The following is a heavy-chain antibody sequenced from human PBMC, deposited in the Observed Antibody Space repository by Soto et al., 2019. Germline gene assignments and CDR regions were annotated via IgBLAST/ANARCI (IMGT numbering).Heavy chain of an antibody. D-gene: IGHD3-22*01. CDR2: ISYDGSNK. V-gene: IGHV3-30-3*01. Sequence: LRLSCAASGFTFSSYAMHWVRQAPGKGLEWVAVISYDGSNKYYADSVKGRFTISRDNSKNTLYLQMNSLRAEDTAVYYCARGSPSFDTMIVVVITTHPCDYSGQATLVTVSS. CDR1: GFTFSSYA. CDR3: ARGSPSFDTMIVVVITTHPCDY. J-gene: IGHJ4*02.